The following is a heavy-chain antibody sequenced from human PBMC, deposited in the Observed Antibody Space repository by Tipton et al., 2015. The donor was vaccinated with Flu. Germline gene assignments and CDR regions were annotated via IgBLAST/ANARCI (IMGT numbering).Heavy chain of an antibody. CDR1: GGSISSSSYY. D-gene: IGHD6-6*01. Sequence: TLSLTCTVSGGSISSSSYYWGWIRQPPGKGLEWIASIYYSGSTYYNPSLKSRVTISVDTSKNQFSLKLSSVTAADTAVYYWARRVAARLNWFDPWGPGTLVTVSS. CDR3: ARRVAARLNWFDP. CDR2: IYYSGST. V-gene: IGHV4-39*01. J-gene: IGHJ5*02.